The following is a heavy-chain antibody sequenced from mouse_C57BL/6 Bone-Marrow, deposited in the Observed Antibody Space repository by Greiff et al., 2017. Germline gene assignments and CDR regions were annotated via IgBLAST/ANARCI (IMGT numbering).Heavy chain of an antibody. CDR3: ARDAHYYGSSYDAMDY. J-gene: IGHJ4*01. D-gene: IGHD1-1*01. CDR1: GFTFSDYY. CDR2: INYDGSST. V-gene: IGHV5-16*01. Sequence: EVKLEESEGGLVQPGSSMKLSCTASGFTFSDYYMAWVRQVPEKGLEWVANINYDGSSTYYLDSLKSRFIISRDNAKNILYLQMSSLKSEDTATYYCARDAHYYGSSYDAMDYWGQGTSVTVSS.